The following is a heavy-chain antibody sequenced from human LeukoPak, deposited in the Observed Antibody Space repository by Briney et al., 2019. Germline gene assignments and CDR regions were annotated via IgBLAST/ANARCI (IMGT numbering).Heavy chain of an antibody. V-gene: IGHV4-59*08. CDR3: ARGGRDGYTLYPLDY. CDR1: GGSISSYY. J-gene: IGHJ4*02. Sequence: SETLSLTCTVSGGSISSYYWNWIRQPPGKGLEWIGYIYNSGSTNYNPSLKSRVTISVDTSKNQFSLKLRSVTAADTAVYYCARGGRDGYTLYPLDYWGQGTLVTVSS. D-gene: IGHD5-24*01. CDR2: IYNSGST.